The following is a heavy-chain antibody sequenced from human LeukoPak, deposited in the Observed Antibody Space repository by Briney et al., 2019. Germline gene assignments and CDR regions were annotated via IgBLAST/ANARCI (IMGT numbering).Heavy chain of an antibody. J-gene: IGHJ4*02. V-gene: IGHV3-21*04. Sequence: GGSLRLSCAASGFTFSSYSMNWVRQAPGKGLGWVSSISSSSSYIYYADSVKGRFTISRDNSKNTLYLQMNSLRAEDTAVYYCARGGVLLAGKKFDYWGQGILVTVSS. CDR3: ARGGVLLAGKKFDY. CDR2: ISSSSSYI. D-gene: IGHD6-13*01. CDR1: GFTFSSYS.